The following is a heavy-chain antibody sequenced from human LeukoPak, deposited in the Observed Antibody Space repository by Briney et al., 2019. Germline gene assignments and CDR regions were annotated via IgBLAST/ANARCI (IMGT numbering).Heavy chain of an antibody. CDR2: IYYSGST. CDR3: ARGGIQLWFPFDY. V-gene: IGHV4-59*01. D-gene: IGHD5-18*01. J-gene: IGHJ4*02. CDR1: GGSISSYY. Sequence: SETLSLTCTVSGGSISSYYWSWIRQPPGKGLEWIGYIYYSGSTNYNPSLKSRVTISVDTSKNQFSLKLSSVTAADTAVYYCARGGIQLWFPFDYWGQGTLVTVSS.